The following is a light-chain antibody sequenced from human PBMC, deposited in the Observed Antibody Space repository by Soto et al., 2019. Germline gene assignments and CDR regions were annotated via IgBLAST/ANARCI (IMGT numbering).Light chain of an antibody. CDR3: SSYTSSSTRLYV. CDR2: DVS. J-gene: IGLJ1*01. Sequence: QSALTQPASVSGSPGQSITISCTGTSSDVGGYNYVSWYQQHPGKAPKLMIYDVSNRPSGVSNSFSGSKSGNTASLTISGLQAEDEADYYCSSYTSSSTRLYVFGTGTKLTVL. V-gene: IGLV2-14*01. CDR1: SSDVGGYNY.